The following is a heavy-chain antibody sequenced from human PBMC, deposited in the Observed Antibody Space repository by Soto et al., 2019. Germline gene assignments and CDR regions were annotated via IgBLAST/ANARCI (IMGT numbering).Heavy chain of an antibody. V-gene: IGHV1-18*01. CDR2: INGNNAST. CDR1: GYTFSSYG. J-gene: IGHJ5*02. D-gene: IGHD1-1*01. CDR3: ARMDWNLNWFDP. Sequence: QVQLVQSGAEVKKPGASVKVSCKTSGYTFSSYGITWVRQAPGQGLEWMGWINGNNASTNYAQNLQGRVTMTTDTSTSTAYMEVRSLRSDDTAVYYCARMDWNLNWFDPWGQGTLVTVSS.